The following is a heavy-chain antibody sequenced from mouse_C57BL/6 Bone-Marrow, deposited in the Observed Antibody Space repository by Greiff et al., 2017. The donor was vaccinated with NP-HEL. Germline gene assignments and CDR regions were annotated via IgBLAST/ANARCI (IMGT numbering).Heavy chain of an antibody. V-gene: IGHV1-54*01. CDR1: GYAFTNYL. D-gene: IGHD1-1*01. J-gene: IGHJ2*01. CDR2: INPGSGGT. Sequence: VQLQQSGAELVRPGTSVKVSCKASGYAFTNYLIEWVKQRPGQGLEWIGVINPGSGGTNYNEKFKGKATLTADKSSSTAYMQLSSLTSEDSAVYFCARHITTVVANYFDYWGQGTTLTVSS. CDR3: ARHITTVVANYFDY.